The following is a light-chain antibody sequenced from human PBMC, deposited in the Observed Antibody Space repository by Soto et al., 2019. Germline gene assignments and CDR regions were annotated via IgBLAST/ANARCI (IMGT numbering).Light chain of an antibody. V-gene: IGKV3-20*01. Sequence: VVLTQSPGTLSLSPGERGTLSCRASESLSSRHLAWYQQKPGQAPRLLIFGAFSRATGVPDRFSGSGSGRDFTLTISRLEPEDFAVYYCQVYSFGQGTRLELK. CDR3: QVYS. CDR1: ESLSSRH. J-gene: IGKJ2*01. CDR2: GAF.